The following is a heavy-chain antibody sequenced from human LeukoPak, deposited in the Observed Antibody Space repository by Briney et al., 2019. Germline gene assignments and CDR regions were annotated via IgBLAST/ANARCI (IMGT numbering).Heavy chain of an antibody. CDR1: GGSFSGYY. J-gene: IGHJ4*02. Sequence: SETLSLTCAVYGGSFSGYYWSWIRQPPGKGLEWIGEINHSGSTNYNPSLKSRVTISVDTSKNQFSLKLSSVTAADTAVYYCARGYIGTLLEYYFDYWGQGTLVTVSS. CDR3: ARGYIGTLLEYYFDY. V-gene: IGHV4-34*01. D-gene: IGHD1-26*01. CDR2: INHSGST.